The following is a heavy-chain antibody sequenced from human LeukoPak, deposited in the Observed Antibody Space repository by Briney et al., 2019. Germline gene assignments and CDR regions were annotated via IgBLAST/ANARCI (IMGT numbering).Heavy chain of an antibody. Sequence: PGGPLRLSCAASGFTFSDYYMSWIRQAPGKGLEWVSYISSSGSTIYYADSVKGRFTISRDNAKNSLYLQMNSLRAEDTAVYYCARVQSSGTQPLTSFDYWGQGTLVTVSS. CDR2: ISSSGSTI. D-gene: IGHD6-19*01. J-gene: IGHJ4*02. V-gene: IGHV3-11*01. CDR3: ARVQSSGTQPLTSFDY. CDR1: GFTFSDYY.